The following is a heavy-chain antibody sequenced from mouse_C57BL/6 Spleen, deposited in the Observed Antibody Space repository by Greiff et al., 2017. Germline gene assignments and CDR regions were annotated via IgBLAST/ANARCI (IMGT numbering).Heavy chain of an antibody. CDR2: FDPNSDGT. J-gene: IGHJ4*01. V-gene: IGHV1-62-3*01. Sequence: QVQLQQPGAELVKPGASVKLSCKASGYTFTTYWMEWVKQSPGRSLEWIGRFDPNSDGTKYNEKFKGKATLTVDKPSSTAYLELSRLTSEDSAVYYCARDDGYYDDMDYWGQGTSVTVSS. CDR3: ARDDGYYDDMDY. D-gene: IGHD2-3*01. CDR1: GYTFTTYW.